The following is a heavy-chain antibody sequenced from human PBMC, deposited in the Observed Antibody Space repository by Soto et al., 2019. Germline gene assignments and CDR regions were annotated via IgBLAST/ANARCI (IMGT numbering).Heavy chain of an antibody. CDR1: GGTFSSYA. V-gene: IGHV1-69*12. CDR3: ARERADTAMVTLFDY. Sequence: QVQLVQSGAEVKKPGSSVKVSCKASGGTFSSYAISWVRQAPGQGLEWMGGIIPIFGTAKYAQKFQGRITITADEAMITAYMGLSSLGSEDTAVYYCARERADTAMVTLFDYWGQGTLVTVSS. J-gene: IGHJ4*02. CDR2: IIPIFGTA. D-gene: IGHD5-18*01.